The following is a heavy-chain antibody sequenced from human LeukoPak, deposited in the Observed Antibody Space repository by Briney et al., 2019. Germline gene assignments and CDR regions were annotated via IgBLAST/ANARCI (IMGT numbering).Heavy chain of an antibody. CDR3: AKDAYDILTGYLGY. V-gene: IGHV3-9*01. Sequence: GGSLRLSCAASGFTFDDYAMHWVRQAPGKGLEWVSGISWNSGSIGYADSVKGRFTISRDNAKSSLYLQMNSLRAEDTALYYCAKDAYDILTGYLGYWGQGTLVTVSS. CDR2: ISWNSGSI. J-gene: IGHJ4*02. CDR1: GFTFDDYA. D-gene: IGHD3-9*01.